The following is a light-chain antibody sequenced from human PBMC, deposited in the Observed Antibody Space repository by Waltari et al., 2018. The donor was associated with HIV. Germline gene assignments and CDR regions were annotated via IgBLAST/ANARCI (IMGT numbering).Light chain of an antibody. CDR2: EVR. CDR3: SSYTSSSTV. CDR1: SRAVGGYTY. J-gene: IGLJ2*01. V-gene: IGLV2-14*01. Sequence: QSALTQPASVSGSPGQSSTLPCTGTSRAVGGYTYVSWYQQTPGKAPKIMIYEVRTRPSGVSNRFSGSKSGNTASLTISGLQAEDEADYYCSSYTSSSTVFGGGTKLTVL.